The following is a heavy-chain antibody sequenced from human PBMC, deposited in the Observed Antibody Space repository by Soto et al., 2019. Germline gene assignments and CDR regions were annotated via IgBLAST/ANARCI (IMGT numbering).Heavy chain of an antibody. CDR3: AKGVLSFHYGMEV. D-gene: IGHD3-10*01. V-gene: IGHV3-23*01. Sequence: PGGSLRLSCAASGFTFITYAMTWVRQAPGKGLDWVAAISGSADRTYYADSVKGRFTISRDNSKDTLYLQMNSLRADDTAVYFCAKGVLSFHYGMEVWGQGTTVTVSS. CDR2: ISGSADRT. J-gene: IGHJ6*02. CDR1: GFTFITYA.